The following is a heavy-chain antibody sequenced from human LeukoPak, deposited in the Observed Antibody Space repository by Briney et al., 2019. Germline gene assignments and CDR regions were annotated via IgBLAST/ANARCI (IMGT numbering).Heavy chain of an antibody. CDR1: GGTFSSYA. Sequence: GASVKVSCKASGGTFSSYAISWVRQAPGQGLEWMGGIIPIFGTANYAQKFQGRVTITADESTSTAYMELSSLRSEDTAVYYCARERNNHDAFSIWGQGTMVTVSS. V-gene: IGHV1-69*01. CDR2: IIPIFGTA. D-gene: IGHD1/OR15-1a*01. CDR3: ARERNNHDAFSI. J-gene: IGHJ3*02.